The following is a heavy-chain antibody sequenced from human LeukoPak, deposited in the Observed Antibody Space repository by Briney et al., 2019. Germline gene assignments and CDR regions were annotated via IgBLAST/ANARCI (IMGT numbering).Heavy chain of an antibody. V-gene: IGHV3-30*18. J-gene: IGHJ4*02. CDR1: GFSFISYG. CDR3: AKRPSDYGDYVSYFDH. Sequence: GGSLRLSCGASGFSFISYGMHWVRQAPGKGLEWVGVISDDGRSKDYADSVKGRFTISRDNSKDTLYLQMNSLRAEDTAVYYCAKRPSDYGDYVSYFDHWGQGTLVAVSS. D-gene: IGHD4-17*01. CDR2: ISDDGRSK.